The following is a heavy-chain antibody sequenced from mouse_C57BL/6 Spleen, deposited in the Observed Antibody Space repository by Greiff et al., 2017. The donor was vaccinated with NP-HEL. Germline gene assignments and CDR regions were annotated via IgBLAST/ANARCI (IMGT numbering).Heavy chain of an antibody. CDR2: ISSGSSTI. CDR1: GFTFSDYG. V-gene: IGHV5-17*01. CDR3: AKAYWSNYFFDY. Sequence: EVKLVESGGGLVKPGGSLKLSCAASGFTFSDYGMHWVRQAPEKGLEWVAYISSGSSTIYYADKVKGRFTISRDNAKNTLFLQMTRLRSEKTAMYYCAKAYWSNYFFDYWGQGTTLTVSS. D-gene: IGHD2-5*01. J-gene: IGHJ2*01.